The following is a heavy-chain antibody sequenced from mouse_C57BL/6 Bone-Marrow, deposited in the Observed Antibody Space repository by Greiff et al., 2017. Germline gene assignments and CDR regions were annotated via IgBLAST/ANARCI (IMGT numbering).Heavy chain of an antibody. V-gene: IGHV1-81*01. CDR1: GYTFTSYG. CDR3: AGKLTPY. Sequence: VQRVESGAELARPGASVKLSCKASGYTFTSYGISWVKQRTGQGLEWIGEIYPRSGNTYYNEKFKGKATLTADKSSSTAYMELRSLTSEDSAVYFCAGKLTPYGGQGTLVAVSA. J-gene: IGHJ3*01. CDR2: IYPRSGNT.